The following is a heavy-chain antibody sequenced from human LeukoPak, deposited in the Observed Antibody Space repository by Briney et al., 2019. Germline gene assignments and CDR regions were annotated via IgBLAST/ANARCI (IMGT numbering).Heavy chain of an antibody. D-gene: IGHD4-11*01. V-gene: IGHV4-61*02. J-gene: IGHJ4*02. CDR2: IYTSGST. CDR3: ARSTVTHPYFDY. CDR1: GGSISSGSYY. Sequence: SETLSLTCTVSGGSISSGSYYWSWIRQPAGKGLEWIGRIYTSGSTNYNPSLKSRVTISVDTSKNQFSLKLSSVTAADTAVYYCARSTVTHPYFDYWGQGTLVTVSS.